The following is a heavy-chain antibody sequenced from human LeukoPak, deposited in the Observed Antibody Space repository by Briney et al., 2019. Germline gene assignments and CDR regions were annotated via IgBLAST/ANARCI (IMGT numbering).Heavy chain of an antibody. Sequence: SETLSLTCTVSGGSISSYYWSWIRQPPGKGLEWIGYIYYSGSTNYNPSLKSRVTISVDTSKNQFSLKLSSVTAADTAVYYCARWLLEGYYYYMDVWGKGTTVTISS. V-gene: IGHV4-59*01. J-gene: IGHJ6*03. CDR2: IYYSGST. CDR1: GGSISSYY. D-gene: IGHD2-15*01. CDR3: ARWLLEGYYYYMDV.